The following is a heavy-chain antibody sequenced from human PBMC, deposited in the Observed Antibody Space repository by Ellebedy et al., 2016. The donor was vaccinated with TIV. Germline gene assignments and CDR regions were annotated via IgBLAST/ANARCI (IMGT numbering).Heavy chain of an antibody. Sequence: AASVKVSCKASGYVFTCYGINWVRQAPGEGPEWMGWINAHNGNTNYAMKFQDRVTLTRDTSTSTIYMDLRRLTSDDTAVYYCARDAAQQWLIEGGDAFEIWGQGTMVMVSS. D-gene: IGHD6-19*01. V-gene: IGHV1-18*01. CDR2: INAHNGNT. CDR3: ARDAAQQWLIEGGDAFEI. CDR1: GYVFTCYG. J-gene: IGHJ3*02.